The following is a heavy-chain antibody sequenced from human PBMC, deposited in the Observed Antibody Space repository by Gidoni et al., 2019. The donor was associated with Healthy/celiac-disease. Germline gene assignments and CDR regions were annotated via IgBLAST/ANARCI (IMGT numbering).Heavy chain of an antibody. J-gene: IGHJ4*02. Sequence: EVQLLESGGGLVQPGGSLRLSCAASGFTFSSHAMSWVRQAPGKGLEWVSAISGSGGSTYYADSVKGRFTISRDNSKNTLYLQMNSLRAEDTAVYYCAKTSSGWPHFDYWGQGTLVTVSS. CDR2: ISGSGGST. CDR3: AKTSSGWPHFDY. CDR1: GFTFSSHA. D-gene: IGHD6-19*01. V-gene: IGHV3-23*01.